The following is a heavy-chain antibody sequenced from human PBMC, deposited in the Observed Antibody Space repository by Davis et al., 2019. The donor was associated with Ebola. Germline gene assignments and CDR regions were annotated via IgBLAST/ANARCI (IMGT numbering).Heavy chain of an antibody. Sequence: ASVKVSCKASGYTFTSYDINWVRQATGQGLEWMGWMNPNSGNTGYAQKFQGRVTMTRNTSISTAYMELSNLRSEDTAVYYCAREVRDFWSGYYTGELGYWGQGTLVTVSS. V-gene: IGHV1-8*01. J-gene: IGHJ4*02. CDR1: GYTFTSYD. CDR3: AREVRDFWSGYYTGELGY. CDR2: MNPNSGNT. D-gene: IGHD3-3*01.